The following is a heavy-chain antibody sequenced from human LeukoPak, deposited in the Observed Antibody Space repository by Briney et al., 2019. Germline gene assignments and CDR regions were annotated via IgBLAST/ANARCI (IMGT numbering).Heavy chain of an antibody. Sequence: PSQTLSLTCAVSGGSISSGGYSWSWIRQPPGKGLEWIGYIYHSGSTYYNPSLKSRVTISVDRSKNQFSLKPSSVTAADTAVYYCASGYAKLNYYYYYGMDVWGKGTTVTVSS. CDR3: ASGYAKLNYYYYYGMDV. CDR1: GGSISSGGYS. J-gene: IGHJ6*04. CDR2: IYHSGST. V-gene: IGHV4-30-2*01. D-gene: IGHD1-1*01.